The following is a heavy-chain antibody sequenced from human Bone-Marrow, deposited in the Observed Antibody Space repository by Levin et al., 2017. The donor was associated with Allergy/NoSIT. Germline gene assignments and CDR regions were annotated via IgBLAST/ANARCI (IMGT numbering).Heavy chain of an antibody. CDR1: GFTFGSNW. CDR2: INSDGSKT. J-gene: IGHJ6*03. Sequence: PGGSLRLSCAASGFTFGSNWMHWVRQGPGKGLEWVSRINSDGSKTNYADSVKGRFTISRDSAGTTLYLQMDSLRAEDTAVYYCARDVGRAGYYYFYYMDVWGKGTTVTVSS. CDR3: ARDVGRAGYYYFYYMDV. D-gene: IGHD3-10*01. V-gene: IGHV3-74*01.